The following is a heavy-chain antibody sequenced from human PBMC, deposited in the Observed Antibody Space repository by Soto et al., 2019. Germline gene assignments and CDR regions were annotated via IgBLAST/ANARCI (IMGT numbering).Heavy chain of an antibody. CDR3: ARTVIEPGWFDP. Sequence: QVQLVQSGAEVKKPGASVKVSCKASGYTFTSYDINWVRQATGQGLEWMGWMNPNSAHTGYAERFQGRVTMNRDTSISTAYMELSSLRSEDTAVYYCARTVIEPGWFDPGGQGTLVTVSS. D-gene: IGHD2-21*01. V-gene: IGHV1-8*01. J-gene: IGHJ5*02. CDR2: MNPNSAHT. CDR1: GYTFTSYD.